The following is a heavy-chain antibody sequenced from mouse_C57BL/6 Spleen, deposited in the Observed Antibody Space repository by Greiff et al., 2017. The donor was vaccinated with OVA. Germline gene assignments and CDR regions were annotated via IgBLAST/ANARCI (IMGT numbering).Heavy chain of an antibody. Sequence: VKLQESGAELARPGASVKMSCKASGYTFTSYTMHWVKQRPGQGLEWIGYINPSSGYTKYNQKFKDKATLTADKSSSTAYMQLSSLTSEDSAVYYCARGTGLYYFDYWGQGTTLTVSS. D-gene: IGHD3-3*01. CDR2: INPSSGYT. J-gene: IGHJ2*01. V-gene: IGHV1-4*01. CDR1: GYTFTSYT. CDR3: ARGTGLYYFDY.